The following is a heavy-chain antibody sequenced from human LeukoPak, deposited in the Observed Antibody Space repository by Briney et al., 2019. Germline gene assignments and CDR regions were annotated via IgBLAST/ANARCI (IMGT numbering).Heavy chain of an antibody. CDR3: VKETRGTTVYY. Sequence: GESLRLSCAVSGFSVSDNYMSWVRQTPGGGLEWVSVIFGDSTYYIDSVKGRFTISRDNSKNMLFLQMDSLRVEDTAVYYCVKETRGTTVYYWGQGTLVTVSS. CDR2: IFGDST. CDR1: GFSVSDNY. J-gene: IGHJ4*02. D-gene: IGHD4-17*01. V-gene: IGHV3-66*01.